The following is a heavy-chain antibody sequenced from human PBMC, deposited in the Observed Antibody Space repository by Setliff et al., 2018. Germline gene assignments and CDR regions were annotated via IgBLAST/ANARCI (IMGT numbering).Heavy chain of an antibody. Sequence: GGSLRLSCAVSGFTFSKAWMHWVRQAPGKGLEWVGRVKGNTDGGAIDYAAPVKGRFTISRDDSKNTVFLQMNSLKTEDTAVYYCTTDPSPTFGGVIGAAFDIWGQGTMVTVSS. V-gene: IGHV3-15*07. D-gene: IGHD3-16*01. CDR3: TTDPSPTFGGVIGAAFDI. CDR1: GFTFSKAW. J-gene: IGHJ3*02. CDR2: VKGNTDGGAI.